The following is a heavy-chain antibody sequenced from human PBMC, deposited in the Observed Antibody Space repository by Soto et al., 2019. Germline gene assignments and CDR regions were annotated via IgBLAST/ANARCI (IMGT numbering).Heavy chain of an antibody. V-gene: IGHV1-69*01. CDR2: IIPIFGTA. CDR1: GGTFSSYA. CDR3: AREGGSGVIISYGMDV. D-gene: IGHD3-10*01. J-gene: IGHJ6*02. Sequence: QVQLVQSGAEVKKPGSSVKVSCKASGGTFSSYAISWVRQAPGQGLEWMGGIIPIFGTANYAQKFQGRVTITADEXXXXXXXXXXXXXXXXXXVYYCAREGGSGVIISYGMDVWGQGTTVTVSS.